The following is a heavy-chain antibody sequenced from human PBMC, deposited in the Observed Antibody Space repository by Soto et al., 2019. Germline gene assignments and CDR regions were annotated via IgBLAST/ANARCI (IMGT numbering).Heavy chain of an antibody. V-gene: IGHV1-58*01. CDR2: IVVGSGNT. CDR3: AAGRFSYYYYGMDV. Sequence: SVKVSCKASGFTFTSSAVQWVRQARGQRLEWIGWIVVGSGNTNYAQKFQERVTITRDMSTSTAYMELSSLRSEDTAVYYCAAGRFSYYYYGMDVWGQGTTVTV. D-gene: IGHD3-10*01. J-gene: IGHJ6*02. CDR1: GFTFTSSA.